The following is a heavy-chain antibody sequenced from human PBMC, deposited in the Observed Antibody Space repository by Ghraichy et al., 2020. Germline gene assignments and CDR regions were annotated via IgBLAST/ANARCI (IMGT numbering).Heavy chain of an antibody. CDR2: TYFRSKWFH. D-gene: IGHD3-3*01. CDR3: ARDHYTSTWRAYYGMEV. CDR1: GDSVSINSAA. Sequence: SQTLSLTCAISGDSVSINSAAWNWIRQSPSRGLEWLGRTYFRSKWFHEYAVAVKSRISVDPDTSKNQFSLRLNSVTPDDTAVYYCARDHYTSTWRAYYGMEVWGQGTTVTFSS. V-gene: IGHV6-1*01. J-gene: IGHJ6*02.